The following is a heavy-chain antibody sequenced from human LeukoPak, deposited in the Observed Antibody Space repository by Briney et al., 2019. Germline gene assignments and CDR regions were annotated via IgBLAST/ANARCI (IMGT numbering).Heavy chain of an antibody. J-gene: IGHJ6*02. CDR1: GFTFSSYW. CDR2: IKQDGSEK. D-gene: IGHD3-3*01. Sequence: PGGSLRLSCAASGFTFSSYWMSWVRQAPGKGLEWVANIKQDGSEKYYVDSVKGRFTISRDNAKNSLYLQMNSLRAEGTAVYYCARDMTIFGVVTSHYYYYGMDVWGQGTTVTVSS. CDR3: ARDMTIFGVVTSHYYYYGMDV. V-gene: IGHV3-7*01.